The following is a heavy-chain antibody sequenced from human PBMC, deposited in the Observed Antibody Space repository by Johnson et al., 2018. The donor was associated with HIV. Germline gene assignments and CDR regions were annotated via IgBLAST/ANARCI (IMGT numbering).Heavy chain of an antibody. CDR3: ARDGVAGTSGDI. CDR1: GFTFSSYA. V-gene: IGHV3-30-3*01. Sequence: QVQLVESGGGVVQPGRSLRLSCAASGFTFSSYAMHWVRQAPGKGLEWVAVISYDGSNKYYADSVKGRFTISRDNSKNTLYLQMNSLRAADTAVYYCARDGVAGTSGDIWGQGTMVTVSS. CDR2: ISYDGSNK. J-gene: IGHJ3*02. D-gene: IGHD6-19*01.